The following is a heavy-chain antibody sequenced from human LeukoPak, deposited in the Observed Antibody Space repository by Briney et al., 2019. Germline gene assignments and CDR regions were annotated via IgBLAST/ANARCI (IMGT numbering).Heavy chain of an antibody. J-gene: IGHJ4*02. CDR3: ARAHNYYDTSGYYPQLLGFDY. D-gene: IGHD3-22*01. CDR2: INPSGGST. CDR1: GYTFTGYY. Sequence: ASVKVSCKASGYTFTGYYIHWVRQAPGQGLEWMAIINPSGGSTSYAQKFQDRVTMTTDTSTSTAYMELRSLRSDDTAVYYCARAHNYYDTSGYYPQLLGFDYWGQGTLVTVSS. V-gene: IGHV1-46*01.